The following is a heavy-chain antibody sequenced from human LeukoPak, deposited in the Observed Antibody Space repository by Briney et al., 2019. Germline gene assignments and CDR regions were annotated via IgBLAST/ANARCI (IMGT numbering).Heavy chain of an antibody. CDR2: MNPNSGNT. D-gene: IGHD5-18*01. CDR3: ARRNTAMVAGLDY. J-gene: IGHJ4*02. CDR1: GYTFTTYD. V-gene: IGHV1-8*01. Sequence: ASVKVSCKASGYTFTTYDINWVRQATGQGLEWMGWMNPNSGNTAYAQKFQGRVTMTRNTSISTAFMELSGLRSEDTAVYFCARRNTAMVAGLDYWGRGSLVTVSS.